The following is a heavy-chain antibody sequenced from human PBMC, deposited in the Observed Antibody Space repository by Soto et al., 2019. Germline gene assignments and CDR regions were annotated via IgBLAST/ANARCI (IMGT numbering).Heavy chain of an antibody. V-gene: IGHV4-4*07. CDR3: ARVDGSQLLASSYWYFDL. CDR1: GGSISTYY. D-gene: IGHD2-2*01. CDR2: IYTSGST. J-gene: IGHJ2*01. Sequence: QVQLQESGPGLVKPSETLSLTCTVSGGSISTYYWSWIRQPAGKGLEWIGRIYTSGSTNYNPSLLNLLAISVATSKIHFSLKLTSVTAANTAVYYYARVDGSQLLASSYWYFDLWGRGSLGTVSP.